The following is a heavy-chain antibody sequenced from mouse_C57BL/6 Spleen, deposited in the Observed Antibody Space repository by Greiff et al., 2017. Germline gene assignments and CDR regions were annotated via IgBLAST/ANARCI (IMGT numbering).Heavy chain of an antibody. J-gene: IGHJ4*01. CDR3: ARRGDTTVRAMDY. D-gene: IGHD1-1*01. Sequence: VQLKESGPELVKPGDSVKISCKASGYSFTGYFMNWVMQSHGQSLEWIGRINPYNGDTFYNQKFKGKATLTVDKSSSTAHMELRSRTSEDSAVYYCARRGDTTVRAMDYWGQGTSVTVSS. CDR2: INPYNGDT. CDR1: GYSFTGYF. V-gene: IGHV1-20*01.